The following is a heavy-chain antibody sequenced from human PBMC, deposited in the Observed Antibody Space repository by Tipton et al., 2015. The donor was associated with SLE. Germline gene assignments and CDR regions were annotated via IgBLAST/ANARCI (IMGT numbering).Heavy chain of an antibody. CDR3: AKDYDFWSGPFDP. Sequence: SLRLSCAASGFTFSSYGMHWVRQAPGKGLEWVAFIRYDGSNKYYADSVKGRFTISRDNSKNTLYLQMNSLRAEDTAVYYCAKDYDFWSGPFDPWGQGTLVTVSS. D-gene: IGHD3-3*01. CDR2: IRYDGSNK. V-gene: IGHV3-30*02. CDR1: GFTFSSYG. J-gene: IGHJ5*02.